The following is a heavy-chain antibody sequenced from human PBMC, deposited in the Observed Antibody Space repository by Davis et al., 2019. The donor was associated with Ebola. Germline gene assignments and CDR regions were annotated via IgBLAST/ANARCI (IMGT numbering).Heavy chain of an antibody. V-gene: IGHV3-9*01. Sequence: SLKISCAASGFTFDDYAMHWVRQAPGKGLEWVSGISWNSGSIGYADSVKGRFTISRDNAKNSLYLQMNSLRDEDTAVYYCARDLPSYCSGGSCWGQGTLVTVSS. CDR2: ISWNSGSI. CDR1: GFTFDDYA. CDR3: ARDLPSYCSGGSC. D-gene: IGHD2-15*01. J-gene: IGHJ4*02.